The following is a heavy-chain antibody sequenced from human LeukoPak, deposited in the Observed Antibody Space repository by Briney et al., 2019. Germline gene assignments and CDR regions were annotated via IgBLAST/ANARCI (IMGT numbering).Heavy chain of an antibody. D-gene: IGHD1-14*01. Sequence: GGSLRLSCVASGFTFRNYGMHWVRQAPGKGLEWVAIIWYDGGTKYYADSVKGRFTISRDNSKNTLYLQMDSLRAEDTAVYYCAKEAEDHRYDYWGQGALVIVYS. CDR2: IWYDGGTK. CDR3: AKEAEDHRYDY. J-gene: IGHJ4*02. CDR1: GFTFRNYG. V-gene: IGHV3-33*06.